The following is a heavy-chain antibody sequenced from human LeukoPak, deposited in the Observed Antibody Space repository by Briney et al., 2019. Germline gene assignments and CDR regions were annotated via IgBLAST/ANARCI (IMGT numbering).Heavy chain of an antibody. CDR2: IKTQSAGATT. CDR3: VTNPPWRRFY. Sequence: PGGSLTLSCSACAFAFNTSSMSLVRQVPGKGLEWVGQIKTQSAGATTDYAAPVRGRFSISRDDSKNTTYLQMNSLKAEDTAVYYCVTNPPWRRFYCGEGTLVTVSS. J-gene: IGHJ4*02. D-gene: IGHD3-3*01. CDR1: AFAFNTSS. V-gene: IGHV3-15*01.